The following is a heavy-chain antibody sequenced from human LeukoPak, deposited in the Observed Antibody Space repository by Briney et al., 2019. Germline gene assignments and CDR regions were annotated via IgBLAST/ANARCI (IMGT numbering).Heavy chain of an antibody. J-gene: IGHJ4*02. CDR1: GYTFTNYY. Sequence: GASVKVSCKASGYTFTNYYMHWVRQAPGQGLEWMGWINPNSGGTKIAQRFQGRVTMTRDTSISTAYMELSRLRSDDTAVYNCARGQQWLEAFDYWGQGTLVTVSS. CDR2: INPNSGGT. D-gene: IGHD6-19*01. CDR3: ARGQQWLEAFDY. V-gene: IGHV1-2*02.